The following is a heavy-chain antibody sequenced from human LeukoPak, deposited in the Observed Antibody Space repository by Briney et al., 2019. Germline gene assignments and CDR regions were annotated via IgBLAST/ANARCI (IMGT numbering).Heavy chain of an antibody. CDR2: IYYSGST. Sequence: PSETLSLTCTVSGGSISSYYWSWIRQPPGKGLEWIGYIYYSGSTNYNPSLKSRVTLSVDTSKNQFSLNLSSVTAADTAVYYCARARYCSGGSCYSAFDYWGQGTLVTVSS. J-gene: IGHJ4*02. D-gene: IGHD2-15*01. CDR3: ARARYCSGGSCYSAFDY. CDR1: GGSISSYY. V-gene: IGHV4-59*01.